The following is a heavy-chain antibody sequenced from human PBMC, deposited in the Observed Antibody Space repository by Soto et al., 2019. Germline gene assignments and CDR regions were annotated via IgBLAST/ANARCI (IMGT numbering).Heavy chain of an antibody. V-gene: IGHV4-34*01. D-gene: IGHD3-3*01. CDR1: GGSFSGHY. J-gene: IGHJ4*02. Sequence: SETLALTCAVYGGSFSGHYWTWIRQPPGKGLEWVGEITRSGNTNYNPSLKSRVTISVDTSKNQFSLKLSSVTAADTAVYYCACNYYDFWSGYYSVGYFDYWAQGTPVTVSS. CDR2: ITRSGNT. CDR3: ACNYYDFWSGYYSVGYFDY.